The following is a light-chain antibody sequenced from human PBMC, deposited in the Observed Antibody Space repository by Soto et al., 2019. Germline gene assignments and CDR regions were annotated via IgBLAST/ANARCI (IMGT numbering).Light chain of an antibody. V-gene: IGLV4-69*01. CDR1: SGNSSYT. J-gene: IGLJ3*02. CDR3: QTWATGPDWV. CDR2: LDSDGSH. Sequence: QPVLTQSPSASASLGASVKLTCTQSSGNSSYTITWHQQQPDKGPRYLMNLDSDGSHYKGDGIPDRFSGSSSGAERYLTISSLQSEDEADYYCQTWATGPDWVFGGGTKLTVL.